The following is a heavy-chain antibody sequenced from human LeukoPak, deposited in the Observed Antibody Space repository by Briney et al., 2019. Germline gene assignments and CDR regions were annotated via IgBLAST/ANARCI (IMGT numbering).Heavy chain of an antibody. CDR2: IFHSGNT. D-gene: IGHD3-10*01. CDR1: GGSIISGDYC. V-gene: IGHV4-30-2*01. J-gene: IGHJ3*02. Sequence: PSQTLSLTCTVSGGSIISGDYCWSWIRQPPGKGLEWIGYIFHSGNTYYNPSLKSRVTISVDTSKNQFSLKLSSVTAADTTVYYCARVRLWFGDHGAFDIWGQGTMVTVSS. CDR3: ARVRLWFGDHGAFDI.